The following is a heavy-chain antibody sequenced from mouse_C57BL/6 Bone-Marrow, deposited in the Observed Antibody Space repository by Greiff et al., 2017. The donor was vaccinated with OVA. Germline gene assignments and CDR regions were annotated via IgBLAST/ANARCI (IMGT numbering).Heavy chain of an antibody. D-gene: IGHD2-2*01. V-gene: IGHV1-15*01. Sequence: QVQLQQSGAELVRPGASVTLSCKASGSTFTDYEMHWVKQTPVPGLEWIGAIDPETGGTAYNQKFKGKAILTADKSSSTVYMELRSLTSEDSDDYYCTPYGYDYWGQGTTLTVSS. CDR1: GSTFTDYE. CDR2: IDPETGGT. J-gene: IGHJ2*01. CDR3: TPYGYDY.